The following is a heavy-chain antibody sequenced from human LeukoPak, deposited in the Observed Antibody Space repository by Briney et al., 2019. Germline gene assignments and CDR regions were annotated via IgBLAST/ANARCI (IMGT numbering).Heavy chain of an antibody. D-gene: IGHD6-13*01. V-gene: IGHV3-30*04. Sequence: GRTLRLSCAASGFTFGSYAMHWVRQAPGKGLEWVALIPYDGSNKYYADSVKGRFTVSRDNSKNTLYLQMNSLRAEDTAVYYCVRGAYSSSWLNFDYRGQGTLVTVSS. CDR3: VRGAYSSSWLNFDY. CDR1: GFTFGSYA. J-gene: IGHJ4*02. CDR2: IPYDGSNK.